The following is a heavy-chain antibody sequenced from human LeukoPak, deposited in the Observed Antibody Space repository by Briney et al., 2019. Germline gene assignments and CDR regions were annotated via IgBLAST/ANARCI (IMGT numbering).Heavy chain of an antibody. V-gene: IGHV3-23*01. Sequence: GGSLRLSCAASGFTFSSYAMSWVRQAPGKGLEWVSVISGNGGSTYYADSVKGRFTISRDNSKNTLYLQVNSLRAEDTAVYYCARASPSGYDYWGQGTLVTVSS. CDR2: ISGNGGST. CDR1: GFTFSSYA. D-gene: IGHD3-22*01. CDR3: ARASPSGYDY. J-gene: IGHJ4*02.